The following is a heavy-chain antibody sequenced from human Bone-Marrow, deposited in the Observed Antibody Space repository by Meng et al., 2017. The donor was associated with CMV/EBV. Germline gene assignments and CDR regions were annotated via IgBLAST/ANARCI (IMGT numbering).Heavy chain of an antibody. CDR2: ISSSSSTI. J-gene: IGHJ6*02. D-gene: IGHD3-16*01. Sequence: GESLKISCAASGFTFSSYSMNWVRQAPGKGLEWVSYISSSSSTIYYADSVKGRFTISRDNAKNSLYLQMNSLRAEDTAVYYCAGADGGSLSWYYGMDVWGQGTTVTVSS. CDR3: AGADGGSLSWYYGMDV. V-gene: IGHV3-48*04. CDR1: GFTFSSYS.